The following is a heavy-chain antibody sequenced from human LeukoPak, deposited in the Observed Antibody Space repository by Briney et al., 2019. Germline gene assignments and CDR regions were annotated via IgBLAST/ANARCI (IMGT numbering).Heavy chain of an antibody. Sequence: TSETLSLTCTVSGGSISSGDYYWSWIRQPPGKGLEWIGYIYYSGSTYYNPSLRSRVTISVDTSKNQFSLKLSPVTAADTAVYYCARENGYYDSSGYPIWGQGTMVTVSS. J-gene: IGHJ3*02. CDR1: GGSISSGDYY. V-gene: IGHV4-30-4*01. D-gene: IGHD3-22*01. CDR3: ARENGYYDSSGYPI. CDR2: IYYSGST.